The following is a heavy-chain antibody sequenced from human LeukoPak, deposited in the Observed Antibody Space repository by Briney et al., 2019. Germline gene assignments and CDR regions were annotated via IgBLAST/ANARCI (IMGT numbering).Heavy chain of an antibody. Sequence: GGSLRLSCAASGFTVSSNYMSWVRQAPGKGLEWVSVIHSGGDTYYVDSVKGRFTISRDNSKNTPYLQMNSLRAEDTAVYYCARNSIFDYWGQGTLVTVSS. CDR1: GFTVSSNY. J-gene: IGHJ4*02. V-gene: IGHV3-66*01. CDR2: IHSGGDT. CDR3: ARNSIFDY.